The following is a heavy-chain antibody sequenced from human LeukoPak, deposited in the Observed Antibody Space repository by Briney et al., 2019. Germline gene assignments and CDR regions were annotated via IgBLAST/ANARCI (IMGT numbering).Heavy chain of an antibody. D-gene: IGHD1-26*01. CDR3: ARDSPFEWDVFGDSFDI. CDR1: GGSISGHY. V-gene: IGHV4-59*11. J-gene: IGHJ3*02. Sequence: PSETLSLTCTVSGGSISGHYWSWIRQSPGKGLEWIGFMHYSGNTNSNLSLRSRVTISMDTSKNHFSLKMSSVTAADTAVYYCARDSPFEWDVFGDSFDIWGQGTVVTVSS. CDR2: MHYSGNT.